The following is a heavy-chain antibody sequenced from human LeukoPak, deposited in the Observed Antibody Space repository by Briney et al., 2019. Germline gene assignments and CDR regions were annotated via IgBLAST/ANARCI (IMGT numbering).Heavy chain of an antibody. CDR3: ARPVHTGPWVDTAMASYST. D-gene: IGHD5-18*01. CDR2: IYYSGST. V-gene: IGHV4-39*01. Sequence: SETLSLTCTVSGGSISSSSYYWGWIRQPPGKGLEWIGSIYYSGSTYYNPSLKSRATISVDTSKNQFSLKLSSVTAADTAVYYCARPVHTGPWVDTAMASYSTWGQGTLVTVSS. CDR1: GGSISSSSYY. J-gene: IGHJ5*02.